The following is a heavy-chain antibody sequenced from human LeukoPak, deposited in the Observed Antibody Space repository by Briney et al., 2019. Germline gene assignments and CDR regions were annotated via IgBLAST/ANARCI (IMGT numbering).Heavy chain of an antibody. V-gene: IGHV1-2*02. D-gene: IGHD2-21*01. CDR1: GYTLTELS. Sequence: ASVKVSCKVSGYTLTELSMHWVRQAPGQGLEWMGWINPNSGGTNYAQKFQGRVTMTRDTSISTAYMELSRLRSDDTAVYYCARDRHIVVVIAISGAFDIWGQGTMVTVSS. CDR2: INPNSGGT. CDR3: ARDRHIVVVIAISGAFDI. J-gene: IGHJ3*02.